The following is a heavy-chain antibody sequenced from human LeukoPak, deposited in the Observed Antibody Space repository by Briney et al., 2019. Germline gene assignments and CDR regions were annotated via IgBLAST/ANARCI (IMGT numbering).Heavy chain of an antibody. CDR1: GASISSYY. CDR2: IYTSGST. D-gene: IGHD3-22*01. V-gene: IGHV4-4*07. CDR3: ARERRDSLSYYGMDV. J-gene: IGHJ6*02. Sequence: KASETLSLTCTVSGASISSYYWSWIRQSAGKGLEWIGRIYTSGSTNYNPSLKSRVTISVDTSKNQFSLKLSSVTAADTAVYYCARERRDSLSYYGMDVWGQGTTVTVSS.